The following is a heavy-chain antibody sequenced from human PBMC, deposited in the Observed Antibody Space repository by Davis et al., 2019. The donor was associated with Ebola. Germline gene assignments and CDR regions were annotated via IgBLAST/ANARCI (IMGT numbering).Heavy chain of an antibody. CDR2: IWYEGTDG. D-gene: IGHD1-14*01. CDR1: GFSFDAYA. Sequence: GESLKISCEASGFSFDAYAMHWVRQAPGKGLEWVSSIWYEGTDGNYADSVRGRFIISRDDSRNTLYLQMSGLRDDDTAVYYCARGVTGDLQFWGQGTLVTVSS. V-gene: IGHV3-33*08. CDR3: ARGVTGDLQF. J-gene: IGHJ1*01.